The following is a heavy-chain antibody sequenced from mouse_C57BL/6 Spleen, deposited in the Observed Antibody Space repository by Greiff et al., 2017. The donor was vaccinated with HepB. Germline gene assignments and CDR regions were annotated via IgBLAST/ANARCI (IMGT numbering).Heavy chain of an antibody. Sequence: EVMLVESGGGLVQPGGSLKLSCAASGFTFSDYYMYWVRQTPEKRLEWVAYISNGGGSTYYPDTVKGRFTISRDNAKNTLYLQMSRLKSEDTAMYYCARRRDYDDWYFDVWGTGTTVTVSS. CDR3: ARRRDYDDWYFDV. D-gene: IGHD2-4*01. V-gene: IGHV5-12*01. CDR1: GFTFSDYY. J-gene: IGHJ1*03. CDR2: ISNGGGST.